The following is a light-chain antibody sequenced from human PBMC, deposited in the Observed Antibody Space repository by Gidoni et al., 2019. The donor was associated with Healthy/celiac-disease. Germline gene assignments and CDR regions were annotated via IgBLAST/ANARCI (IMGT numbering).Light chain of an antibody. J-gene: IGLJ3*02. CDR2: GNS. CDR3: QSYDSSLSAWV. Sequence: QSVLTQPPSVSGAPGRRVTISCTGSSSNIGAGYDVHWYQQLPGTAPKLLIYGNSNRPSGVPDRFSGSKSGTSASLAITGLQAEDEADYYCQSYDSSLSAWVLGGGTKLTVL. V-gene: IGLV1-40*01. CDR1: SSNIGAGYD.